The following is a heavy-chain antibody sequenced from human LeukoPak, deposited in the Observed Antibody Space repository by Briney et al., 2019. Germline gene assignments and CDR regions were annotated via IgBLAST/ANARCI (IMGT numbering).Heavy chain of an antibody. J-gene: IGHJ5*02. CDR2: ISWNSGSI. V-gene: IGHV3-9*01. D-gene: IGHD2-2*01. CDR3: AKGKDKYQLLSKNWFDP. Sequence: GGSLRLSCAAFGFTFDDYAMHWVRQAPGKGLEWVSGISWNSGSIGYADSVKGRFTISRDNAKNSLYLQMNSLRAEDTALYYCAKGKDKYQLLSKNWFDPWGQGTLVTVSS. CDR1: GFTFDDYA.